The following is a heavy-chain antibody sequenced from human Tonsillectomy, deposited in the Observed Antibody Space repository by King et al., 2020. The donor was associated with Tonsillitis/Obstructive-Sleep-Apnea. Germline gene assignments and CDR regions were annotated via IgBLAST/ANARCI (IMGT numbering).Heavy chain of an antibody. CDR2: VYYNGDT. J-gene: IGHJ6*03. Sequence: QLQESGPGLVKPLETLSLTCSVSGGSISSRDYYWGWIRQPQPPGKGLEWIASVYYNGDTYYNPSLQSRVTISVDTSKNQFSLRLTSVTAADPSLYYCARHPHDSNSYYYMDVWSKGTTVTVSS. V-gene: IGHV4-39*01. CDR3: ARHPHDSNSYYYMDV. CDR1: GGSISSRDYY. D-gene: IGHD2-21*02.